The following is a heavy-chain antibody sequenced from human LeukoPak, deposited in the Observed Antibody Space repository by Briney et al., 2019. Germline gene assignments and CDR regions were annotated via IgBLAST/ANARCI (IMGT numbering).Heavy chain of an antibody. CDR2: IYTSGST. V-gene: IGHV4-59*10. CDR1: GGSFSGYY. Sequence: SETLSLTCAVYGGSFSGYYWSWIRQPAGKGLEWIGRIYTSGSTNYNPSLKSRVTMSVDTSKNQFSLKLSSVTAADTAVYYCARGSVAGTIDYWGQGTLVTVSS. CDR3: ARGSVAGTIDY. D-gene: IGHD6-19*01. J-gene: IGHJ4*02.